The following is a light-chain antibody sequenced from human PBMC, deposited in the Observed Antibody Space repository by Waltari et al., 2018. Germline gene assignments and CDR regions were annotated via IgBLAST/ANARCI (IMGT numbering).Light chain of an antibody. CDR1: HHVDKY. Sequence: EIVLTQSPVTLSLSPGERDTLSCRASHHVDKYLALYQQKPGQAPRLLIYDASNRATGIPARFSGSVSGTDFTLTISSLEPEDFAVYYCQQRLAWPPLTFGGGTKVEIK. CDR3: QQRLAWPPLT. J-gene: IGKJ4*01. V-gene: IGKV3-11*01. CDR2: DAS.